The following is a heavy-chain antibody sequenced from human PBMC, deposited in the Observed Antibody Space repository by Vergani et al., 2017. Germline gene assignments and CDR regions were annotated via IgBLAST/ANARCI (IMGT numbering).Heavy chain of an antibody. V-gene: IGHV1-69*01. CDR1: GDIFNNYA. CDR3: ASRGGNQLPR. D-gene: IGHD2-2*01. J-gene: IGHJ4*02. Sequence: QVLLVQSGAEVKKPGSSVKVYCKASGDIFNNYAISWVRQAPGQGLEWMGGIIPIFGSADYAQQFQGRVTITADESTSSVYLEVSSLTAEDTAVYYCASRGGNQLPRWGQGILVTVSS. CDR2: IIPIFGSA.